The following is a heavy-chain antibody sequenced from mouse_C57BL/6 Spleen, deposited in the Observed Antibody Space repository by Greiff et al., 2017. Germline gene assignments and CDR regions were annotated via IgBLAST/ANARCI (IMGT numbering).Heavy chain of an antibody. CDR1: GFTFSSYG. Sequence: EVKVVESGGDLVKPGGSLKLSCAASGFTFSSYGLSWVRQTPDKRLEWVATISSGGSCTYYPDSVKGRFTISRDNAKNTLYLQMSSLKSEDTAMYYCACFYYGKGGDYWGQGTTLTASS. V-gene: IGHV5-6*01. CDR3: ACFYYGKGGDY. D-gene: IGHD2-1*01. CDR2: ISSGGSCT. J-gene: IGHJ2*01.